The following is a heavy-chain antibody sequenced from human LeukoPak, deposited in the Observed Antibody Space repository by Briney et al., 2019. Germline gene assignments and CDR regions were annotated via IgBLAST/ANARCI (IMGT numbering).Heavy chain of an antibody. CDR1: GGSISSSSYY. CDR2: IYYSGST. V-gene: IGHV4-39*01. J-gene: IGHJ5*02. CDR3: ARHTGRWRYDSGTIWFDP. D-gene: IGHD3-10*01. Sequence: SETLSLTCTVSGGSISSSSYYWGWIRQPPGKGLESIGSIYYSGSTYYNPSLKSRVTISVDTSKNQFSLKLSSVTAADTAVYYCARHTGRWRYDSGTIWFDPWGQGTLVTVSS.